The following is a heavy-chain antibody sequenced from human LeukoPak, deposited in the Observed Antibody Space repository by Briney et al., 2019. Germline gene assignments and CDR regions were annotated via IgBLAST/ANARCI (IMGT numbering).Heavy chain of an antibody. CDR2: ISGSGGST. J-gene: IGHJ4*02. CDR3: AKDLYCSSTSCPDY. Sequence: GGSLRLSCAASGFTFSSYAMSWVRQARGKGLEWVSAISGSGGSTYYADSVKGRFTISRDNSKNTLYLQMNSLRAEDTAVYYCAKDLYCSSTSCPDYWGQGTLVTVSS. V-gene: IGHV3-23*01. D-gene: IGHD2-2*01. CDR1: GFTFSSYA.